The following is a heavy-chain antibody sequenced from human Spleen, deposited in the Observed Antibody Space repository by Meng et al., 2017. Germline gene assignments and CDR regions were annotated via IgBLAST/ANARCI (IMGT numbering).Heavy chain of an antibody. D-gene: IGHD6-19*01. CDR3: ARGISVAGTIRWFDP. J-gene: IGHJ5*02. V-gene: IGHV4-34*01. CDR2: INHSGST. CDR1: GGSFSDYY. Sequence: SETLSLTCVVSGGSFSDYYWSWIRQPPGKGLEWIGEINHSGSTNYNPSLKSRVTISVDTSKNQFSLKLSSVTAADTAVYYCARGISVAGTIRWFDPWGQGTLVTVSS.